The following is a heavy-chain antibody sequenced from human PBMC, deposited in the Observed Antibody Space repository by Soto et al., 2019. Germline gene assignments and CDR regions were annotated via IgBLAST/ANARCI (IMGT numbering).Heavy chain of an antibody. Sequence: SETLSLTCTVSGGSISSYYWSWIRQPPGKGLEWIGYIYYSGSTNYNPSLKSRVTISVDTSKNQFSLKLSSVTAADTAVYYCAKRYAGNFDYWGQGTLVTVSS. J-gene: IGHJ4*02. V-gene: IGHV4-59*01. CDR2: IYYSGST. CDR1: GGSISSYY. D-gene: IGHD2-8*01. CDR3: AKRYAGNFDY.